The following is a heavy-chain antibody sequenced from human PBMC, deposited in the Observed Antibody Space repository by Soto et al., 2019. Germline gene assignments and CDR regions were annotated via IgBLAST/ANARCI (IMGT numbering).Heavy chain of an antibody. J-gene: IGHJ4*02. CDR1: GFTVSSNY. CDR2: IYSGGSA. CDR3: ARNGYSYGGGYFDY. V-gene: IGHV3-66*01. D-gene: IGHD5-18*01. Sequence: EVQLVESGGGLVQPGGSLRLSCAASGFTVSSNYMSWVRQAPGKGLEWVSVIYSGGSAYYADSVKGRFTISRDKSKNTLSLKMNSLRAADTAVYYCARNGYSYGGGYFDYWGQGTLVTVSS.